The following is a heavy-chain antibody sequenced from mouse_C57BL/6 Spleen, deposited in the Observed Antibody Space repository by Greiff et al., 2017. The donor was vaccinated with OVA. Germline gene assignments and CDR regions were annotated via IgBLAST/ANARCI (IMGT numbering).Heavy chain of an antibody. Sequence: QVQLQQPGAELVKPGASVKMSCKASGYTFTSYWITWVKQRPGQGLEWIGDIYPGSGSTDYNEKFKSKATLTVDTSSSTAYMQLSSLTSEDSAVYFCARETVVATGGYFDVWGTGTTVTVSS. CDR1: GYTFTSYW. D-gene: IGHD1-1*01. J-gene: IGHJ1*03. V-gene: IGHV1-55*01. CDR3: ARETVVATGGYFDV. CDR2: IYPGSGST.